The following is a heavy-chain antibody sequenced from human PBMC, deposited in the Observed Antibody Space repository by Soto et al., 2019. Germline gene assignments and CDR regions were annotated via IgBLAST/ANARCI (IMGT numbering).Heavy chain of an antibody. J-gene: IGHJ3*02. CDR2: IFHTGNT. D-gene: IGHD5-18*01. Sequence: QVQLEESGPGLVKPSQTLSLTCTVSGGSIRNSGYYGTWIRQSPGKGLEWIGYIFHTGNTYYNPSLKSRVTISVDTSKNQFSLRLSSVTAADTAVYYCATCGHTHGNAFEIWGQGTLITVSS. V-gene: IGHV4-31*03. CDR1: GGSIRNSGYY. CDR3: ATCGHTHGNAFEI.